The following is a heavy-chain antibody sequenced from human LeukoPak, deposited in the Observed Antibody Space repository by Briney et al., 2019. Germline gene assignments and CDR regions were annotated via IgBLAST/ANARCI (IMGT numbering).Heavy chain of an antibody. CDR2: IIPVLNIT. V-gene: IGHV1-69*04. CDR3: ARDQGLTAPPPYGLDV. J-gene: IGHJ6*02. CDR1: GGTSSSSA. D-gene: IGHD5-18*01. Sequence: SVKVSCKTSGGTSSSSAITWVRQAPGQGLEWMGRIIPVLNITTYAQKFQGSVTITADTSTSTVYMELSSLRSEETAVYYCARDQGLTAPPPYGLDVWGQGTTVIVSS.